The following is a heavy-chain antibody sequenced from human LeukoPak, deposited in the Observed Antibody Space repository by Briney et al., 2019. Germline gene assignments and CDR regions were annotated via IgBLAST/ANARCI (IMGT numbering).Heavy chain of an antibody. Sequence: GGSLRLSCAASGFTFSRIWMHWVRQAPGKGLVWVSRITTDGGSTTYADSVKGRFTISRDNAKNTLYLQMNSLRAEDTAVYYCATDTSYAMDVWGQGTTVTVSS. V-gene: IGHV3-74*01. CDR3: ATDTSYAMDV. CDR1: GFTFSRIW. J-gene: IGHJ6*02. CDR2: ITTDGGST.